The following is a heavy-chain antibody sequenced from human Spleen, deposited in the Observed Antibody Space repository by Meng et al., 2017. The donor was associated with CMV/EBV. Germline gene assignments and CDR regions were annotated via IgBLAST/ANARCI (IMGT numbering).Heavy chain of an antibody. CDR3: ARDFKRRRGIFGTAFGGYYGMDV. J-gene: IGHJ6*02. CDR2: IIPILGIT. CDR1: GDTFSNYA. Sequence: SVKVSCKASGDTFSNYAISWVRQAPGHGLEWMGGIIPILGITNYGQKFQGRVTIAADRSTSTAYVELSSLKFEDTAVYYCARDFKRRRGIFGTAFGGYYGMDVWGQGTTVTVSS. V-gene: IGHV1-69*10. D-gene: IGHD3-3*01.